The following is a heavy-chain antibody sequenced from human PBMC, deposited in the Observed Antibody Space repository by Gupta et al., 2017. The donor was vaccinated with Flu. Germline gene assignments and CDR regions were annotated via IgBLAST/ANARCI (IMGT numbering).Heavy chain of an antibody. J-gene: IGHJ5*02. V-gene: IGHV3-23*01. CDR1: GFTFSSYA. CDR3: AKGGRYSSGWYRDNWFDP. D-gene: IGHD6-19*01. Sequence: EVQLLESGGGLVQPGGSLRLSCAASGFTFSSYAMSWVRPAPGKGLEWVSAISGSGGSTYYADSVKGRFTISRDNSKNTLYLQMNSLRAEDTAVYYCAKGGRYSSGWYRDNWFDPWGQGTLVTVSS. CDR2: ISGSGGST.